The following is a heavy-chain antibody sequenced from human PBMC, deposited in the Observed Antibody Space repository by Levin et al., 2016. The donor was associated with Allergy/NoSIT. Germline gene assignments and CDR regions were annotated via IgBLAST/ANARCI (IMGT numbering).Heavy chain of an antibody. CDR3: ARVNGSSWDLYYFDY. V-gene: IGHV3-74*01. Sequence: VRQAPGKGLVWVSRINSDGSSTSYADSVKGRFTISRDNAKNTLYLQMNSLRAEDTAVYYCARVNGSSWDLYYFDYWGQGTLVTVSS. J-gene: IGHJ4*02. D-gene: IGHD6-13*01. CDR2: INSDGSST.